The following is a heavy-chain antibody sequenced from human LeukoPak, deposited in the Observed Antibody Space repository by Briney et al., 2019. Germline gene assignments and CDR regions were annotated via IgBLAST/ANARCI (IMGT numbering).Heavy chain of an antibody. CDR1: GFTVSSNY. D-gene: IGHD3-10*01. CDR3: AREGITMVRGFDY. CDR2: IYSGGST. J-gene: IGHJ4*02. V-gene: IGHV3-53*01. Sequence: AGGSLRLSCAASGFTVSSNYMSWVRQAPGKGLEWVSIIYSGGSTFYADSVKGRFTISRDNAKNSLYLQMNSLRAEDTAVYYCAREGITMVRGFDYWGQGTLVTVSS.